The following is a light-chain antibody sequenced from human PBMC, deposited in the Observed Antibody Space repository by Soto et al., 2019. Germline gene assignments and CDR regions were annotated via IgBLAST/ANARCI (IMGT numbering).Light chain of an antibody. V-gene: IGKV3-15*01. J-gene: IGKJ1*01. CDR2: GAS. Sequence: DIVVTQSPATLSVSPGEISTLSCRSSQSIDINLAWFQQKRGQAPRLLIYGASTRATGIPARFSGSGSGTEFTLTISSLQSEDIADYYCQQYHYWWTFGQGTKVDIK. CDR1: QSIDIN. CDR3: QQYHYWWT.